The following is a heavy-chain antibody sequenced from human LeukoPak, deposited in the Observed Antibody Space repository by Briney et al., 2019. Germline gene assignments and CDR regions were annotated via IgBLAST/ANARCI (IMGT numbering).Heavy chain of an antibody. CDR2: ISGSGGNT. Sequence: GGSLRLSCAASGFTFSSYAMSWARQAPGKGLEWLSVISGSGGNTYYPDSVKGRFTISRDNSKNTLYLQMNSLRAEDTAVYYCAKAQVTNIYGPGYWGQGTLVTVSS. D-gene: IGHD5-18*01. CDR1: GFTFSSYA. J-gene: IGHJ4*02. CDR3: AKAQVTNIYGPGY. V-gene: IGHV3-23*01.